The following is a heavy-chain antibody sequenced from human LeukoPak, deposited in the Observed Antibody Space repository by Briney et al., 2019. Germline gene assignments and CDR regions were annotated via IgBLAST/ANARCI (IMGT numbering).Heavy chain of an antibody. D-gene: IGHD1-20*01. V-gene: IGHV3-23*01. CDR2: FSGSGGSA. CDR1: GFTFSRFA. J-gene: IGHJ4*02. CDR3: AKAGMTRFDY. Sequence: GGSLRLSCAASGFTFSRFAMSWVRQAPGKGLEWVSGFSGSGGSAYYADSVKGRFTISRDNSKNTLYLQMDSLRVEDTAVYYCAKAGMTRFDYWGQGIMVTVSS.